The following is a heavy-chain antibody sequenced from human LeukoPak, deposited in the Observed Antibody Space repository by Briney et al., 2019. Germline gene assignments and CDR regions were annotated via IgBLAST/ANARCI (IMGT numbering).Heavy chain of an antibody. J-gene: IGHJ4*02. CDR2: ISGSGGST. CDR1: GFTFSSYD. Sequence: PGGSLRLSCAASGFTFSSYDMSWVRQAPGKGLEWVSAISGSGGSTYYADSVKGRFTISRDNSKNTLYLQMNNLRAEDTAVYYCAKDTYSGSYYDYWGQGILVTVSS. V-gene: IGHV3-23*01. CDR3: AKDTYSGSYYDY. D-gene: IGHD1-26*01.